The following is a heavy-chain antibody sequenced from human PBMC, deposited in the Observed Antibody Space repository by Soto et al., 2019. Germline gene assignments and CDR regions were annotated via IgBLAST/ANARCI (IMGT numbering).Heavy chain of an antibody. Sequence: EVQLLESGGGLVQPGGSLRLSCAASGFTFSSHAMSWVRQAPGKGLEWVSGISNSGVDTFYADSVKGRFTVSRDNSKNKLYLQMNSLRVEDTAVYYCAKGRFNFDYWGQGTLVTVSS. J-gene: IGHJ4*02. CDR1: GFTFSSHA. V-gene: IGHV3-23*01. CDR3: AKGRFNFDY. CDR2: ISNSGVDT.